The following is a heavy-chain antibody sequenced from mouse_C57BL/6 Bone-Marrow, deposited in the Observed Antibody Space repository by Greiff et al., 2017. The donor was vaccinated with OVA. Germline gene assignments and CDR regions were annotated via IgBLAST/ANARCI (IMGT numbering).Heavy chain of an antibody. CDR1: GFTFSSYG. CDR3: ERGTWFAY. CDR2: ISSGGSYT. J-gene: IGHJ3*01. V-gene: IGHV5-6*01. Sequence: EVKLMESGGDLVKPGGSLKLSCAASGFTFSSYGMSWVRQTPDKRLEWVATISSGGSYTYYPDSVKGRFTISRDNAKNTLYLQMSSLKSEDTAMYDCERGTWFAYWGQGTLVTVSA.